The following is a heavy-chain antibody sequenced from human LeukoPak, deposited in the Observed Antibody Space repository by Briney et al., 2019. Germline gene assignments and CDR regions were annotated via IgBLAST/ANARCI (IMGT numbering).Heavy chain of an antibody. CDR3: ARDRAMAGTNDVFDI. J-gene: IGHJ3*02. CDR2: IYTSGST. CDR1: GGSISSYY. Sequence: PSETLSLTCTVSGGSISSYYWSWIRQPAGKGLEWIGRIYTSGSTNYNPSLKSRVTMSVDTSKNQFSLKLSSVTAADTAVYYCARDRAMAGTNDVFDIWGQGTMVTVSS. D-gene: IGHD2-8*01. V-gene: IGHV4-4*07.